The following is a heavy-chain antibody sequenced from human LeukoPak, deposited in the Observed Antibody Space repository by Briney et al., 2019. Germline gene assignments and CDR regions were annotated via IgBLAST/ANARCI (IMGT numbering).Heavy chain of an antibody. V-gene: IGHV4-59*01. Sequence: SETLSLTCTVYGGSISSYYWSWIRQPPGKGLEWIGYIYYSGSTNYNPSLKSRVTISVDTSKNQFSLKLSSVTAADTAVYYCARDAGGFGELGFDYWGQGTLVTVSS. J-gene: IGHJ4*02. CDR1: GGSISSYY. CDR3: ARDAGGFGELGFDY. CDR2: IYYSGST. D-gene: IGHD3-10*01.